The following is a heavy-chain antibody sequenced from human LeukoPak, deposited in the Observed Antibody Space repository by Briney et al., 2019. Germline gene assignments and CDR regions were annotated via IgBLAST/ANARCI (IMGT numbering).Heavy chain of an antibody. CDR3: ARLGYDSSGAWRGAFDY. Sequence: ASVKVSCKASGGTFSSYAISWVRQAPGQGLEWMGRIIPILGIANYAQKFQGRVTITADKSTSTAYMELSSLRSEDTAVYYCARLGYDSSGAWRGAFDYWGQGTLVTVSS. D-gene: IGHD3-22*01. CDR1: GGTFSSYA. CDR2: IIPILGIA. V-gene: IGHV1-69*04. J-gene: IGHJ4*02.